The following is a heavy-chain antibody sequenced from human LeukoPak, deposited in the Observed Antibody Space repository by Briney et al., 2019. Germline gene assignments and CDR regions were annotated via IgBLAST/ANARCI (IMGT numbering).Heavy chain of an antibody. CDR1: GFIFSTYS. Sequence: GGSLRLSSAASGFIFSTYSMSWVLQAPGKGLEWVSSISSSNIYYADSVRGRFTISRDNAKNSLYLQMNSLRADDTAVYYCAREGGFDYWGQGTLVTVSS. J-gene: IGHJ4*02. CDR2: ISSSNI. CDR3: AREGGFDY. D-gene: IGHD3-16*01. V-gene: IGHV3-48*01.